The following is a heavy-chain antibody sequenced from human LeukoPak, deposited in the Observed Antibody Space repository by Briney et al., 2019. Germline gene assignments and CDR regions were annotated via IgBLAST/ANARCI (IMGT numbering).Heavy chain of an antibody. Sequence: SETLSLTCTVSGYSISSGYYWGWIRQPPGKGLEWIGSIYRSGSTYYNPSLKSRVTISVDMSKNQFSLKLSSVTAADTAVYYCARVDSSSSPDFDYWGQGTLVTVSS. CDR3: ARVDSSSSPDFDY. V-gene: IGHV4-38-2*02. CDR2: IYRSGST. D-gene: IGHD6-6*01. J-gene: IGHJ4*02. CDR1: GYSISSGYY.